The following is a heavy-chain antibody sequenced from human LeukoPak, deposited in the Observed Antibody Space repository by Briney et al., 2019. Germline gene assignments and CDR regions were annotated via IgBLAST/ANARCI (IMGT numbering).Heavy chain of an antibody. CDR2: IYHSGST. CDR1: GGSISSYY. CDR3: ARASWVYYAIDY. V-gene: IGHV4-59*01. J-gene: IGHJ4*02. D-gene: IGHD2-8*01. Sequence: PSETLSLTCTVSGGSISSYYWSWIRQPPGKGLEWIGYIYHSGSTNYNPSLKSRVTISVDTSKNQFSLKLSSVTAADTAVYYCARASWVYYAIDYWGQGTLVTVSS.